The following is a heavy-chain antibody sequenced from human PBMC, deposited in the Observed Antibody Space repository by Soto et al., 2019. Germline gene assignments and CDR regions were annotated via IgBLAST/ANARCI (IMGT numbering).Heavy chain of an antibody. CDR3: ATPAGGYSSSWEFDY. D-gene: IGHD6-13*01. CDR1: GGSISSSSYY. CDR2: IYYSGST. J-gene: IGHJ4*02. V-gene: IGHV4-39*01. Sequence: SETLSLTCTVSGGSISSSSYYWGWIRQPPGKGLEWIGSIYYSGSTYYNPSLKSRVTISVDTSKNQFSLKLSSVTAADTAVYYCATPAGGYSSSWEFDYWGQGTLVTVSS.